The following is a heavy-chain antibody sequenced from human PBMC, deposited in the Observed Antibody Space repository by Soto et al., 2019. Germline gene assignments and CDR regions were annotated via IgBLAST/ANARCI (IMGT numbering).Heavy chain of an antibody. CDR1: GFTFSDYY. CDR2: ISSSGSTI. V-gene: IGHV3-11*04. Sequence: QVQLVESGGGLVKPGGSLRLSCAASGFTFSDYYMSWIRQAPGKGLEWVSYISSSGSTIYYADSVKGQFTIARDNVKNSLYLQMNSLRAEDTAVYYWARGVIQWLVREYYFDYWGQGTLVTVSS. D-gene: IGHD6-19*01. J-gene: IGHJ4*02. CDR3: ARGVIQWLVREYYFDY.